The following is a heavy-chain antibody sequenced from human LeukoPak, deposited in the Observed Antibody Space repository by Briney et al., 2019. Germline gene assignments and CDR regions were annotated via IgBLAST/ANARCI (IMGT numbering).Heavy chain of an antibody. CDR3: ARDTGCSGGSCYSFYDY. D-gene: IGHD2-15*01. J-gene: IGHJ4*02. V-gene: IGHV3-7*01. CDR2: IKEDGSGK. CDR1: GLTFRSYW. Sequence: PGGSLRLSCAASGLTFRSYWMTWVRQAPGKGLEWVANIKEDGSGKYYVDSVKGRSTISRDNAKNSLYLQMNNLRAEDTAVYYCARDTGCSGGSCYSFYDYWGQGTLVTVSS.